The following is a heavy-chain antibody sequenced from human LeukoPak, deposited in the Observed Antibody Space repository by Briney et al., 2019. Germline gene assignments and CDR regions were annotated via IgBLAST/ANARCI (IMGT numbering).Heavy chain of an antibody. V-gene: IGHV3-21*01. CDR2: ISSNSSYI. J-gene: IGHJ5*02. CDR1: GFTFSSYS. D-gene: IGHD6-13*01. Sequence: PGGSLRLSCAASGFTFSSYSLHWVRQAPGKGLEWVSSISSNSSYIYYADSVKGPFTISRDNTKNAQYLQMNSLRAEDTAVYDCAREGTEISSRRFDPWGQGTLVTVSS. CDR3: AREGTEISSRRFDP.